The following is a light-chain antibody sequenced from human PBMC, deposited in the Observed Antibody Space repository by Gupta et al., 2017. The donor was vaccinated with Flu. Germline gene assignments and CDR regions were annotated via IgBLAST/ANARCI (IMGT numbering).Light chain of an antibody. CDR3: MQSLQLPLT. CDR1: QSRVYSDGKTH. J-gene: IGKJ4*01. Sequence: VTPGQSASISCKSSQSRVYSDGKTHLHWYLQKPGQPPQLLIFEGSNRGSGVPDRFSGSGSGTEFTLKISRVEAEDVGVFYCMQSLQLPLTFGGGTRVEIK. CDR2: EGS. V-gene: IGKV2D-29*01.